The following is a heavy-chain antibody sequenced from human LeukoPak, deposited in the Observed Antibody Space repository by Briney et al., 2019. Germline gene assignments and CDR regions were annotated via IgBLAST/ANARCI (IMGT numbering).Heavy chain of an antibody. CDR3: ARLRRVGAAPFDY. Sequence: SETLSLTCTVSGYSISSNYYWGWIRQPPGKGLEWIGSIYHSGSTYYNPSLKSRVTISVDTSKNQFSLKLSSVTAADTAVYYCARLRRVGAAPFDYWGQGTLVTVSS. CDR1: GYSISSNYY. CDR2: IYHSGST. J-gene: IGHJ4*02. V-gene: IGHV4-38-2*02. D-gene: IGHD1-26*01.